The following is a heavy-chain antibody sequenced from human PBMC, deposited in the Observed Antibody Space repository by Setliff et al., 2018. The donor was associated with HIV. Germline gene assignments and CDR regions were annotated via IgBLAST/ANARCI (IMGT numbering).Heavy chain of an antibody. V-gene: IGHV4-34*12. CDR3: ARDNYYDSSGIDY. Sequence: SETLSLTCTVSGGSISNFYWSWIRQPPGKGLEWIGEVIHSGSTNYNPSLKSRVTISVDTSKSQFSLKLSSVTAADTAVYYCARDNYYDSSGIDYWGQGTLVTVSS. J-gene: IGHJ4*02. CDR2: VIHSGST. D-gene: IGHD3-22*01. CDR1: GGSISNFY.